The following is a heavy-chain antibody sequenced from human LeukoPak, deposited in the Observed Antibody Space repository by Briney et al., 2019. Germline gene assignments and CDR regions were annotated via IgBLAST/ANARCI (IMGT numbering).Heavy chain of an antibody. V-gene: IGHV1-69*13. CDR2: IIPIFGTA. Sequence: SVKVSCKASGGTFSSYAISWVRQAPGQGLEWMGGIIPIFGTANYAQKFQGRVTITADESTSTAYMELSSLRSEDTAVYYCARGQVQGSGWYGRLDYWGQGTLVTVSS. D-gene: IGHD6-19*01. CDR3: ARGQVQGSGWYGRLDY. J-gene: IGHJ4*02. CDR1: GGTFSSYA.